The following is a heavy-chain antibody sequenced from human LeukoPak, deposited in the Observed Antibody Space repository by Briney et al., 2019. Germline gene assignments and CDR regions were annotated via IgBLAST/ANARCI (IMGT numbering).Heavy chain of an antibody. D-gene: IGHD3-22*01. Sequence: AEPLSLTCTVSGGSISSYYWSWLRQPPGKGLEGIGYIYYSGSTNYNPSLKSRVTISVDTSKNQFSLTLSSVTAAAPAAYYCATAVDYYDTSGYPGCFDPWGQGTLVTVSS. J-gene: IGHJ5*02. CDR2: IYYSGST. CDR1: GGSISSYY. V-gene: IGHV4-59*01. CDR3: ATAVDYYDTSGYPGCFDP.